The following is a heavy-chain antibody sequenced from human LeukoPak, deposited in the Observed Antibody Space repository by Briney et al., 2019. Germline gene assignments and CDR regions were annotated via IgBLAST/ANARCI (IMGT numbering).Heavy chain of an antibody. J-gene: IGHJ4*02. Sequence: SETLSLTCTVSGGSISSYYWSWIRQPPGKGLEWIGYISYSGNNNYNPSLKSRVTISVDTSKNQSSLKLTSVTAADTAVYYCARQGGYIAPLALWGQGTLVTVSA. D-gene: IGHD6-13*01. V-gene: IGHV4-59*08. CDR3: ARQGGYIAPLAL. CDR2: ISYSGNN. CDR1: GGSISSYY.